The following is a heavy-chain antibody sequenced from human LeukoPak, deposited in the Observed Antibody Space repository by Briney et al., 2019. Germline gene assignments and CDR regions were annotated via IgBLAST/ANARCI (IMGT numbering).Heavy chain of an antibody. CDR1: GGNFNSFA. CDR3: ARESGGNTMAGDY. V-gene: IGHV1-18*01. CDR2: ISTYTGDT. J-gene: IGHJ4*02. D-gene: IGHD2-15*01. Sequence: ASVKVSCKASGGNFNSFAFSWVRQAPGQGLEWMGWISTYTGDTNFAQNFQGRVTLTTDTTTSTAYMELRSLRSDDTAVYYCARESGGNTMAGDYWGQGTLVTVSS.